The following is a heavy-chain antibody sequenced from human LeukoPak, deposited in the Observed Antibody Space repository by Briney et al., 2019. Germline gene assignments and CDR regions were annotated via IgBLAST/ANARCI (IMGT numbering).Heavy chain of an antibody. Sequence: GESLKISCKGSGYSFTTYWIGWVRQMPGKGLEWMGIIYPGDSDTRYSPSFQGQVTISADKSISTAYLQWSSLKASDTAMYYCARHFRGCSSTSCHFGYWGQGTLVTVSS. J-gene: IGHJ4*02. D-gene: IGHD2-2*01. CDR3: ARHFRGCSSTSCHFGY. CDR2: IYPGDSDT. V-gene: IGHV5-51*01. CDR1: GYSFTTYW.